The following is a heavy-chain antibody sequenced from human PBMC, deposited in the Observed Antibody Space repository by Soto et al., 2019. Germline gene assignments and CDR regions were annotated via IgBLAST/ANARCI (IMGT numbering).Heavy chain of an antibody. CDR3: ARGYSYGSGSPFTNYYYYYGMDV. CDR1: GGSISSGGYY. D-gene: IGHD3-10*01. J-gene: IGHJ6*02. CDR2: IYYSGST. V-gene: IGHV4-31*03. Sequence: SETLSLTCTVSGGSISSGGYYWSWIRQHPGKGLEWIGYIYYSGSTYYNPSLKSRVTILVDTSKNQFSLKLSSVTAADTAVYYCARGYSYGSGSPFTNYYYYYGMDVWGQGTTVTVSS.